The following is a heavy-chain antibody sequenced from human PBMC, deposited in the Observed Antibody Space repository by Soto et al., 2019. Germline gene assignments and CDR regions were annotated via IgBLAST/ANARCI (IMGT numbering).Heavy chain of an antibody. Sequence: GGSLRLSCAASGFTFSSYEMNWVRQAPGKGLEWVSYISSSGSTIYYADSVKGRFTISRDNAKNSLYLQMNSLRAEDTAVYYCARSDVYYYYGMDVWGQGTTVTVSS. CDR2: ISSSGSTI. CDR1: GFTFSSYE. J-gene: IGHJ6*02. V-gene: IGHV3-48*03. CDR3: ARSDVYYYYGMDV.